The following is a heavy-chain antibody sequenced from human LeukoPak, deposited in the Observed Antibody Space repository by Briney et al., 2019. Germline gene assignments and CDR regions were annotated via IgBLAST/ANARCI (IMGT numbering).Heavy chain of an antibody. Sequence: GESLKISCKGSGYTFTDYWIAWVRQMPGKGLQWMGIIYPGDSDTRYSPSFQGQVTISADKSISTAYLQWSSLKASDTAMYYCARVYSAMAHVPRYYYYYYMDVWGKGTTVTVSS. CDR3: ARVYSAMAHVPRYYYYYYMDV. D-gene: IGHD5-18*01. V-gene: IGHV5-51*01. CDR2: IYPGDSDT. J-gene: IGHJ6*03. CDR1: GYTFTDYW.